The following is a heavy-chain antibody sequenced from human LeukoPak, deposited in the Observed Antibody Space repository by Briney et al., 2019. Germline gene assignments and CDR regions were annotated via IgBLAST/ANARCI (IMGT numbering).Heavy chain of an antibody. Sequence: GGALRLSCAASGFTFDDYAMHWVRQAPGKGLEWVSGISWNSGSIGYADSVKGRFTISRDNAKNSLYLQMNSLRAEDTALYYCAKDIGQAYYGSGSHSTTYAYWGQGTLVTVSS. CDR3: AKDIGQAYYGSGSHSTTYAY. D-gene: IGHD3-10*01. V-gene: IGHV3-9*01. J-gene: IGHJ4*02. CDR2: ISWNSGSI. CDR1: GFTFDDYA.